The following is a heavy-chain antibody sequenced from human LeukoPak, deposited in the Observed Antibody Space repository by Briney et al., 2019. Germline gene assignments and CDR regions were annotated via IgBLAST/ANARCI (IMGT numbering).Heavy chain of an antibody. CDR2: VYMSETA. CDR1: GGSISSYY. Sequence: PSETLPLTCTVSGGSISSYYWSWIRQPAGKGLEWIGRVYMSETADYNPSLRSRVSMSVDTSKNQFSLKLSSVTAADTAVYYCARRGYYDSSGRHAFDIWGQGTMVTVSS. V-gene: IGHV4-4*07. CDR3: ARRGYYDSSGRHAFDI. D-gene: IGHD3-22*01. J-gene: IGHJ3*02.